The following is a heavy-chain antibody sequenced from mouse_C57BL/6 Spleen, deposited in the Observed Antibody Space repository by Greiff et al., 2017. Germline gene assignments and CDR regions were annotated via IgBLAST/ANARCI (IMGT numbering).Heavy chain of an antibody. CDR1: GYTFTSYW. D-gene: IGHD2-4*01. CDR3: ALYYDYEDYFDY. CDR2: IYPGSGST. V-gene: IGHV1-55*01. Sequence: QVQLQQPGAELVKPGASVKMSCKASGYTFTSYWITWVKQRPGQGLEWIGDIYPGSGSTNYNEKFKSKATTVDTSSSTAYMQLSSLTSEDSAVYYCALYYDYEDYFDYWGQGTTLTVSS. J-gene: IGHJ2*01.